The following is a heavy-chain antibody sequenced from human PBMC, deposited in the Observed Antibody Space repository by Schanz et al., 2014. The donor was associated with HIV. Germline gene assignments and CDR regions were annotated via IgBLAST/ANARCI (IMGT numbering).Heavy chain of an antibody. Sequence: EVQLVESGGGLIQRGGSLRLSCAASGFAVSSNFLNWVRQTPGKGLEWVSFTSSDGTTYYADSVKGRFTISRDNSKNTLYLQMSSLRADDTAFYYCARDSLYPASYYYGLDVWGQGTTVTVSS. CDR3: ARDSLYPASYYYGLDV. V-gene: IGHV3-66*03. CDR2: TSSDGTT. D-gene: IGHD2-8*01. CDR1: GFAVSSNF. J-gene: IGHJ6*02.